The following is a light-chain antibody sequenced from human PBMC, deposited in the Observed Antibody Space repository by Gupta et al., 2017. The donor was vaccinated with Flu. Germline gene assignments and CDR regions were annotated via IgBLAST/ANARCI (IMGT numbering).Light chain of an antibody. CDR2: EVS. V-gene: IGLV2-14*01. J-gene: IGLJ3*02. CDR1: SSDVGSYNY. CDR3: RSDASSGTWV. Sequence: TTISRTVTSSDVGSYNYVTWHPHHPANTHILMIYEVSKRPSGVSNRFSASKSGNTASLTISVRLEEDGGDYYDRSDASSGTWVFGGGTKLTVL.